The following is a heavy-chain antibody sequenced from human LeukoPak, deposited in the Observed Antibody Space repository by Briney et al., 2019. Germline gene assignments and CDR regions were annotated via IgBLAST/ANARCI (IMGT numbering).Heavy chain of an antibody. CDR1: GGSISSSSYY. V-gene: IGHV4-39*07. CDR3: ARDSSYDFGGY. D-gene: IGHD3-3*01. J-gene: IGHJ4*02. Sequence: SETLSLSCPVSGGSISSSSYYWGWIRQPPGKGLEWIGSIYYSGSTYYNPSLKSRVTISVDTSKNQFSLKLSSVTAADTAVYYCARDSSYDFGGYWGQGTLVTVSS. CDR2: IYYSGST.